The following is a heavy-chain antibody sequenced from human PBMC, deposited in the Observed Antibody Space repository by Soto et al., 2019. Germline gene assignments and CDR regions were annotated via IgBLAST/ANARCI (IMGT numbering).Heavy chain of an antibody. CDR3: AKGFGGSRYSGLDY. J-gene: IGHJ4*02. CDR2: ISASGENT. CDR1: GFTFSNYA. Sequence: GGSLRLSCAASGFTFSNYAMSWVRQAPGKGLEWVSLISASGENTHSADSVKGRFTISRDNSENTLYLQMNSLRAEDTAVYYCAKGFGGSRYSGLDYWGQGTLVTVSS. D-gene: IGHD2-15*01. V-gene: IGHV3-23*01.